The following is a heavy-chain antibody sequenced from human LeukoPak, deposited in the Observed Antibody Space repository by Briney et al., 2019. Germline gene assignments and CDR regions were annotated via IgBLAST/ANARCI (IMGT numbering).Heavy chain of an antibody. CDR2: IYYSGST. J-gene: IGHJ5*02. V-gene: IGHV4-59*01. Sequence: SETLSLTCTVSGGSISSYYWSWIRQPPGKGLEWIGYIYYSGSTNYNPSLKSRVTISADTSKNQFSLKLSSVTAADTAVYYCARDSSLYSSSLRGWFDPWGQGTLVTVSS. CDR1: GGSISSYY. D-gene: IGHD6-13*01. CDR3: ARDSSLYSSSLRGWFDP.